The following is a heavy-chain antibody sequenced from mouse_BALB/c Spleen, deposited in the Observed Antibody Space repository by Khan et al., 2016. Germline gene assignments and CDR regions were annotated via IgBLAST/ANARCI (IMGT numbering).Heavy chain of an antibody. J-gene: IGHJ2*01. Sequence: EVQLQESGPDLVKPSQSLSLTCTVTGYSITSGYSWHWIRQFPGNKLEWMAYIHYSGSTNYNPSLKSRISITRDTSKNQFFLKLLSVTTEDTATYYVTRGYYYVSSYWGQGTTLTVSS. CDR3: TRGYYYVSSY. D-gene: IGHD1-1*01. V-gene: IGHV3-1*02. CDR2: IHYSGST. CDR1: GYSITSGYS.